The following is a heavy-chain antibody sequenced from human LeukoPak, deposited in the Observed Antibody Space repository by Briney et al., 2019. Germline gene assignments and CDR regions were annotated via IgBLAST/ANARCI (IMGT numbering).Heavy chain of an antibody. D-gene: IGHD2-15*01. V-gene: IGHV4-34*01. J-gene: IGHJ4*02. Sequence: KPSETLSLTCAVSGGSLRDHYWSWIRQVPGKGLEWIGEINDSGNTNYNPSLEGRVTLSVDPSKNQFSLKMRSVTAADTSIYYCARPYCSRGSCYRDFDYWGQGTLVTASS. CDR2: INDSGNT. CDR3: ARPYCSRGSCYRDFDY. CDR1: GGSLRDHY.